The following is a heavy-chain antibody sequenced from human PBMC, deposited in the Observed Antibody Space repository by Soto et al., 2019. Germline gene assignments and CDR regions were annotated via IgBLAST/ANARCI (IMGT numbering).Heavy chain of an antibody. D-gene: IGHD6-19*01. CDR2: IFTGGAT. CDR3: AKTGSGPHFDY. V-gene: IGHV3-53*01. CDR1: GFSVSSNY. J-gene: IGHJ4*02. Sequence: GSLRLSCAASGFSVSSNYMSWVRQAPGKGLEWVSVIFTGGATYSADSVKGRFTMSRDSSKSTLFFQMNSLRAEDTAVYYCAKTGSGPHFDYWGQGTLVTVSS.